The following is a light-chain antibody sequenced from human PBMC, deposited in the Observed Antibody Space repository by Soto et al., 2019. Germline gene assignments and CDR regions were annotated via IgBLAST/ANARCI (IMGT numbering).Light chain of an antibody. J-gene: IGLJ3*02. Sequence: QSALTQPPSASGSPGQSVTISCTGTSSDVGGYNYVSWYQQHPGKAPKLMISEVSKRPSGVPDRFSGSKSGNTASLTVSGLQTEDEADYYCSSYAGSNNWVFGGETKLTVL. CDR2: EVS. V-gene: IGLV2-8*01. CDR1: SSDVGGYNY. CDR3: SSYAGSNNWV.